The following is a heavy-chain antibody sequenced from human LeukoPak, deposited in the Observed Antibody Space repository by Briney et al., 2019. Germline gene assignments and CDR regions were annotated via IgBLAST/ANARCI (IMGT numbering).Heavy chain of an antibody. CDR2: INPSGGST. CDR1: GYTFTSYY. D-gene: IGHD6-13*01. J-gene: IGHJ4*02. Sequence: ASVKVSCKASGYTFTSYYMPWVRQAPGQGLEWMGIINPSGGSTSYAQKFQGRVTMTRDTSTSTVYMELSSLRSEDTAVYYCAGGPGIAAGIAYWGQGTLVTVSS. V-gene: IGHV1-46*01. CDR3: AGGPGIAAGIAY.